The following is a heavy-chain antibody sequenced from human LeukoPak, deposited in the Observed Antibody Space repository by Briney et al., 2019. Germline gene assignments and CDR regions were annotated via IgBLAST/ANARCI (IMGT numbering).Heavy chain of an antibody. D-gene: IGHD5-18*01. J-gene: IGHJ4*02. Sequence: SETLSLTCTVSGGSISSYYWNWIRQSAGKGLEWIGRIYTSGSTNYNPSLKSRVTMSVDTSKNQISLKLSFMTAADTAVYYCARDLDTAMDAFDYWGQGTLVTVSS. V-gene: IGHV4-4*07. CDR3: ARDLDTAMDAFDY. CDR2: IYTSGST. CDR1: GGSISSYY.